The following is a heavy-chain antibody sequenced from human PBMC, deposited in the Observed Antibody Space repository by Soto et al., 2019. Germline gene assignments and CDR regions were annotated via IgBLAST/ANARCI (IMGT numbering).Heavy chain of an antibody. V-gene: IGHV3-48*01. CDR1: GFTFSSYS. CDR2: ISSGAITT. D-gene: IGHD3-10*01. Sequence: EIQLVESGGGLVQPGGSLRLSCAASGFTFSSYSMNWVRQAPGKGLEWVSYISSGAITTYYADSVKGRFTISXXXXKXXXXXXXXXXXXXXTAVYYCARVFNPTADTGYWGQGTLVTVSS. CDR3: ARVFNPTADTGY. J-gene: IGHJ4*02.